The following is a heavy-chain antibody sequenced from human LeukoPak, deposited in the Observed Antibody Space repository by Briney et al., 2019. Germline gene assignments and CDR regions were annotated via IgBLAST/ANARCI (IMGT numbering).Heavy chain of an antibody. CDR1: GSTFSSYW. Sequence: TGGSLRLSCAASGSTFSSYWMSWVRQAPGKGLEWVANIKQDGSEKYYVDSVKGRFTISRDNAKNSLYLQMNSLRAEDMAVYYCAKRETRGGFGELLTSYYYYYMDVWGKGTTVTISS. V-gene: IGHV3-7*03. CDR3: AKRETRGGFGELLTSYYYYYMDV. D-gene: IGHD3-10*01. CDR2: IKQDGSEK. J-gene: IGHJ6*03.